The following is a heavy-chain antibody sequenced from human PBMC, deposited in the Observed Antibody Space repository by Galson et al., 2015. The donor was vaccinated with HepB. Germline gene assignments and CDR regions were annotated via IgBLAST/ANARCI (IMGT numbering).Heavy chain of an antibody. CDR2: INSDGSST. CDR1: GFTFSSYW. CDR3: AKCITMVRGVIITSYMDV. D-gene: IGHD3-10*01. V-gene: IGHV3-74*01. Sequence: SLRLSCAASGFTFSSYWMHWVRQAPGKGLVWVSRINSDGSSTSYADSVKGRFTISRDNSKNTLYLQMNSLRAEDTAVYYCAKCITMVRGVIITSYMDVWGKGTTVTVSS. J-gene: IGHJ6*03.